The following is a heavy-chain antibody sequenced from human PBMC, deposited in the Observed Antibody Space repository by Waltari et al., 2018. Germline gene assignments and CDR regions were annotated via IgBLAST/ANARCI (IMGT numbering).Heavy chain of an antibody. D-gene: IGHD2-8*02. CDR3: ARGGPIVLVVYAHYYFDY. CDR2: ISYDGSNK. V-gene: IGHV3-30-3*01. Sequence: QVQLVESGGGVVQPGRSLRLSCAASGFTFSSYAMHWVRQAPGQGLEWVAVISYDGSNKYYADSVKGRFTISRDNSKNTLYLQMNSLRAEDTAVYYCARGGPIVLVVYAHYYFDYWGQGTLVTVSS. CDR1: GFTFSSYA. J-gene: IGHJ4*02.